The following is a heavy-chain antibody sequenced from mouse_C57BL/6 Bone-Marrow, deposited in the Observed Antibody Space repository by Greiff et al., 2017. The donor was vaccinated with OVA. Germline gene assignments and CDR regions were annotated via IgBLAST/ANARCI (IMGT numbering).Heavy chain of an antibody. V-gene: IGHV5-15*01. CDR3: ARQGMVKGAWFAD. J-gene: IGHJ3*01. CDR1: GFTFSDYG. CDR2: ISNLAYSI. D-gene: IGHD2-3*01. Sequence: EVKLVESGGGLVQPGGSLKLSCAASGFTFSDYGMAWVRQAPRKGPEWVAFISNLAYSIYYAETVTGRFTISRENAKNTLYLEMSSLRSEDTAMYYCARQGMVKGAWFADWGQGTLVTVSA.